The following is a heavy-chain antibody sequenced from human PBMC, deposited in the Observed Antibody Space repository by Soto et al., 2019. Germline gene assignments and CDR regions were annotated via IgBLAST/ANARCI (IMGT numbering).Heavy chain of an antibody. J-gene: IGHJ3*02. CDR1: GFSLSTSGMR. CDR3: ARIPDSSSSGIDAFDI. D-gene: IGHD6-6*01. CDR2: IDWDDDK. V-gene: IGHV2-70*04. Sequence: SGPTLVNPTQTLTLTCTFSGFSLSTSGMRVSWIRQPPGKALEWLARIDWDDDKFYSTSLKTRLTISKDTSKNQVVLTMTNMDPVDTATYYCARIPDSSSSGIDAFDIWGQGTMVTVSS.